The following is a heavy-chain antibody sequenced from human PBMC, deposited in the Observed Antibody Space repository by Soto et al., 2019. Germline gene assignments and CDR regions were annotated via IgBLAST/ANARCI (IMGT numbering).Heavy chain of an antibody. CDR3: ARDYYDSSGYYMDY. Sequence: LSLTCTVSGGSISSYYWSWIRQPPGKGLEWIGYIYYSGSTNYNPSLKSRVTISVDTSKNQFSLKLSSVTAADTAVYYCARDYYDSSGYYMDYWGQGTLVTVSS. CDR1: GGSISSYY. V-gene: IGHV4-59*01. D-gene: IGHD3-22*01. J-gene: IGHJ4*02. CDR2: IYYSGST.